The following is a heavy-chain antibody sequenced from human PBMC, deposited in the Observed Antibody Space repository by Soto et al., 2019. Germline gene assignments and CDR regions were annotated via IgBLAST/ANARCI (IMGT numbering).Heavy chain of an antibody. J-gene: IGHJ4*02. Sequence: EVQLLESGGGLVQPGGSLRLSCAASGFTFSSYAMSWVRQAPGKGLEWVSAIFGSGGSTYYADSVKGRFTISRDNSKNTLYLHMNSLRAEDTAVYYCARPNLYCSSTSCYDYWGQGTLVSVSS. V-gene: IGHV3-23*01. CDR3: ARPNLYCSSTSCYDY. CDR2: IFGSGGST. D-gene: IGHD2-2*01. CDR1: GFTFSSYA.